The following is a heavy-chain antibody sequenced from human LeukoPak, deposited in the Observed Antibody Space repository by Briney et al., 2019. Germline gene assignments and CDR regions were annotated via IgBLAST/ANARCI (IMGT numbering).Heavy chain of an antibody. CDR2: IKQDGSEK. V-gene: IGHV3-7*03. CDR1: GFTFSSYW. J-gene: IGHJ4*02. CDR3: AKDLVGATTKPRAFDY. D-gene: IGHD1-26*01. Sequence: GGSLRLSCAASGFTFSSYWMSWVRQAPGKGLEWVANIKQDGSEKYYVDSVKGRFTISRDNAKNSLYLQMNSLRAEDTAVYYCAKDLVGATTKPRAFDYWGQGTLVTVSS.